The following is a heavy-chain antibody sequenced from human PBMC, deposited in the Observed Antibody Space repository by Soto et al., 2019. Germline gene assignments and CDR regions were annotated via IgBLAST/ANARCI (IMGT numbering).Heavy chain of an antibody. V-gene: IGHV3-33*01. CDR2: IWYDGSNK. J-gene: IGHJ6*02. CDR1: GFTFSSYG. Sequence: GGSLRLSCAASGFTFSSYGMHWVRQAPGKGLEWVAVIWYDGSNKYYADSVKGRFTISRGNSKNTLYLQMNSLRAEDTAVYYCARRLGYYYADGMDVWGQGTTVTVSS. CDR3: ARRLGYYYADGMDV.